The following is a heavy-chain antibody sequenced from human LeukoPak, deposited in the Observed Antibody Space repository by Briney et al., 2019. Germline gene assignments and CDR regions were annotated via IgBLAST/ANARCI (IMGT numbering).Heavy chain of an antibody. CDR3: AKDFGYSSGWPQAFYI. D-gene: IGHD6-19*01. Sequence: PGGSLRLSCAASGFTFSSYAMSWVRQAPGKGLEWVSAISGSVGSPYYAESVKGRLTISKDNSKNTLYLKMNSLRAEDTAVYYFAKDFGYSSGWPQAFYIWGQGTMVTVSS. J-gene: IGHJ3*02. V-gene: IGHV3-23*01. CDR2: ISGSVGSP. CDR1: GFTFSSYA.